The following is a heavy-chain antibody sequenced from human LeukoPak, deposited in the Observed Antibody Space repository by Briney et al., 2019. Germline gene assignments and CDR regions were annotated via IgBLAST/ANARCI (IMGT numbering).Heavy chain of an antibody. CDR2: VSAYNGNT. CDR1: GYTFTSTG. D-gene: IGHD6-19*01. Sequence: ASVKVSCKASGYTFTSTGICWVRQAPGQGLEWMGWVSAYNGNTNYAQKFQGRVTMTTDTSTSTAYMELRTPRSDDTAVYYCARDAPQWRNAFDFWGQGTMVTVSS. V-gene: IGHV1-18*01. CDR3: ARDAPQWRNAFDF. J-gene: IGHJ3*01.